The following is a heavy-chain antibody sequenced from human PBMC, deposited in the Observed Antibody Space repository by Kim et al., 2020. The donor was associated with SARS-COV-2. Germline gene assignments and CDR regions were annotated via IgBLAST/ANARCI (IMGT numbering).Heavy chain of an antibody. CDR3: AKDHPSSGWPPFVP. CDR1: GFTFRSRA. Sequence: GGSLRLSCGASGFTFRSRAMSWVRQTPEKGLEWVASINNGGNPYYADSVQGLFTVSRDLTKATLSLQVNSLRAEDSALYYCAKDHPSSGWPPFVPWGQGT. D-gene: IGHD6-19*01. CDR2: INNGGNP. V-gene: IGHV3-23*01. J-gene: IGHJ5*02.